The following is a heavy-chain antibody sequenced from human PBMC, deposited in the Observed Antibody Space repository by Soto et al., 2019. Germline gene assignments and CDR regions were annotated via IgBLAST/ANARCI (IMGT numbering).Heavy chain of an antibody. V-gene: IGHV1-69*01. D-gene: IGHD3-10*01. Sequence: QVLLVQSGTEVKKPGSSVKVSCQASGGTSSDYALTWVRQAPGQGLEWMGGIIPIFGTANYAQRFQCRVSITADESSSTAYMELSSLKSEDTAVYYCAGSFKYGSGTFDALDVWGHGTMVMVSS. CDR2: IIPIFGTA. J-gene: IGHJ3*01. CDR3: AGSFKYGSGTFDALDV. CDR1: GGTSSDYA.